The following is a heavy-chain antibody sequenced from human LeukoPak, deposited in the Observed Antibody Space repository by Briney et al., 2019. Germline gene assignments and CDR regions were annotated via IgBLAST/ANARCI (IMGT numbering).Heavy chain of an antibody. Sequence: PSETLSLTCAVSGGSINNYYWSWIRQPPGKGLEWIGYIYYSGSTYYNPSLKSRVTISVDTSKTQFSLKLSSVTAADTAVYFCARAPYGDPEGCAFDIWGQGTMVTVSS. J-gene: IGHJ3*02. CDR3: ARAPYGDPEGCAFDI. V-gene: IGHV4-59*01. CDR2: IYYSGST. D-gene: IGHD4-17*01. CDR1: GGSINNYY.